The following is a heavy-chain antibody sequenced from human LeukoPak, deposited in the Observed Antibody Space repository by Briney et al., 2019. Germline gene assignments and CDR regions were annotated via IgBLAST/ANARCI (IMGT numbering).Heavy chain of an antibody. Sequence: AGGSLRLSCAASGFTLSSYGMHWVRQAPGKGLEWVAFIRYDGSNKYYADSAKGRFTISRDNSKNTLYLQMNSLRAEDTAVYYCAKDRGVTPIPAAGRDDAFDIWGQGTMVTVSS. J-gene: IGHJ3*02. D-gene: IGHD2-2*01. CDR1: GFTLSSYG. CDR2: IRYDGSNK. V-gene: IGHV3-30*02. CDR3: AKDRGVTPIPAAGRDDAFDI.